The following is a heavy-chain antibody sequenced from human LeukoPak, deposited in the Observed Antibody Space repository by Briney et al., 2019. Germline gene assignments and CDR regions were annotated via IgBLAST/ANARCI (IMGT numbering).Heavy chain of an antibody. V-gene: IGHV3-33*01. D-gene: IGHD6-13*01. CDR3: ARGPYSSSSWYYYGMAV. CDR1: GFTFSSYG. Sequence: QPGRSLRLSCAASGFTFSSYGMHWVRQAPGKGLEWGAVIWYDGSNKYYADSGKGRFTISRDNSKNTLYLQMTSLRAEDTAVYYCARGPYSSSSWYYYGMAVWGKGTTVTVSS. J-gene: IGHJ6*04. CDR2: IWYDGSNK.